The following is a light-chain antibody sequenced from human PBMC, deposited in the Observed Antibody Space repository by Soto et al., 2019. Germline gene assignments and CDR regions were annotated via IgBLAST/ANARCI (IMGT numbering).Light chain of an antibody. CDR3: QQYYNSPLT. Sequence: DIVMTQSPDSLPVSLGERATLNCKSSQSVLYSSNNKNYLAWYQQKPGQPPKLLIYWASTRESGVPDRFSGSGSGTDFTLTISSLQAEDVAVYYCQQYYNSPLTFGGGTKVDIK. J-gene: IGKJ4*01. V-gene: IGKV4-1*01. CDR2: WAS. CDR1: QSVLYSSNNKNY.